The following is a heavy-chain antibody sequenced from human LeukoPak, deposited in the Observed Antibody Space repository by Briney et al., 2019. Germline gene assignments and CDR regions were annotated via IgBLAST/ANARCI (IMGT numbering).Heavy chain of an antibody. D-gene: IGHD2-15*01. CDR1: GGTFSSYA. V-gene: IGHV1-69*04. Sequence: SVKVSCKASGGTFSSYAISWVRQAPGQGLEWMGRIIPILGIANYAQKFQGRVTITADKSTSTAYMELSSLRSEDTAVYYCAPISFGAPDCSGGSCDDYWGQGTLVTVSS. J-gene: IGHJ4*02. CDR2: IIPILGIA. CDR3: APISFGAPDCSGGSCDDY.